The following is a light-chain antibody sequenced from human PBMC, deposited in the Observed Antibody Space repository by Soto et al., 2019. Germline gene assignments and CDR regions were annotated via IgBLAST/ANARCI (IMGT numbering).Light chain of an antibody. Sequence: EIVLTQSPATLSLSPGDRAILSCRASQSVSNYVAWYQHKSGQVPRLLIYHASNRASGIPARFSGSGSGTDFTLTISNLEPEDFAVYFCQQRGHWPTFGQGTRLEMK. CDR3: QQRGHWPT. CDR2: HAS. CDR1: QSVSNY. J-gene: IGKJ5*01. V-gene: IGKV3-11*01.